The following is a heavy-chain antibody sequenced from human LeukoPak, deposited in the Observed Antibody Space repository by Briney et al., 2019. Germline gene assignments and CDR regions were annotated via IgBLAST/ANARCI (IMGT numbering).Heavy chain of an antibody. CDR3: ARLTYYDFWSGYNYAFDI. CDR2: INPSSGGT. V-gene: IGHV1-2*02. Sequence: ASVKVSCKASGYTFTSYYMHWVRQAPGQGLEWMGWINPSSGGTNYAQKFQGRVTMTRDTSISTAYMELSRLRSDDTAVYYCARLTYYDFWSGYNYAFDIWGQGTMVTVSS. D-gene: IGHD3-3*01. CDR1: GYTFTSYY. J-gene: IGHJ3*02.